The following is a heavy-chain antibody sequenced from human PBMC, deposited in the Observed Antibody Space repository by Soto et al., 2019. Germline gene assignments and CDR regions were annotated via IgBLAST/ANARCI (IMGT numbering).Heavy chain of an antibody. V-gene: IGHV3-23*01. CDR1: GFTFSNYA. J-gene: IGHJ4*02. Sequence: AGSLSLSCEASGFTFSNYALSWGRQPPGKGLEWVSVISGSGATTYYADSVKGRFIISSDTTKQTLFVQMSSPGADAAVMYCWARVRGSAAIGPFDYWGQGTLVTVSS. CDR2: ISGSGATT. D-gene: IGHD6-13*01. CDR3: ARVRGSAAIGPFDY.